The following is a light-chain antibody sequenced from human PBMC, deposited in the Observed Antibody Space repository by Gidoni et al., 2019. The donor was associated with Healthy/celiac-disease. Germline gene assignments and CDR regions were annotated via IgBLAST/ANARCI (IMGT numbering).Light chain of an antibody. J-gene: IGKJ5*01. CDR2: EAS. V-gene: IGKV3-11*01. CDR3: QQRSNWPMT. Sequence: EIVLTQSPATLSLSPGERATLSCRASQSVSSYLAWYQQKPGQAPRLLIYEASNRATGIPARFSGSGSETDCTLTISSIEPEYFAVYYGQQRSNWPMTCGQGTRLEIK. CDR1: QSVSSY.